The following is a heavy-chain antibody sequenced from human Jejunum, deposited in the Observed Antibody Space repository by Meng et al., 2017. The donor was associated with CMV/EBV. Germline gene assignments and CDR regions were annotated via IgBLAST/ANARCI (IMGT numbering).Heavy chain of an antibody. D-gene: IGHD1-1*01. CDR3: ARAGNYRFDY. V-gene: IGHV3-74*01. CDR2: INLDGTTI. J-gene: IGHJ4*02. Sequence: LSCAGFGFTFSSYLMHWVRQVPGKGLEWVSRINLDGTTINSGDSVKGRFTISRDNAKNTLYLRMNSLRVEDTAVYYCARAGNYRFDYWGQGTLVTVSS. CDR1: GFTFSSYL.